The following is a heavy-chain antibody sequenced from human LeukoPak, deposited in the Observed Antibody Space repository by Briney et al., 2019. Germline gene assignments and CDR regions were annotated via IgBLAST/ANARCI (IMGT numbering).Heavy chain of an antibody. CDR2: IIPIFGTA. CDR1: GGTFSSYA. CDR3: ARGGYSGYDSALDY. V-gene: IGHV1-69*13. J-gene: IGHJ4*02. Sequence: SVKVSCKASGGTFSSYAISWVRQAPGQGLEWMGGIIPIFGTANYAQKFQGRVTITADESTSTAYMELSSLRSEDTAVYYCARGGYSGYDSALDYWGQGTLVTVSS. D-gene: IGHD5-12*01.